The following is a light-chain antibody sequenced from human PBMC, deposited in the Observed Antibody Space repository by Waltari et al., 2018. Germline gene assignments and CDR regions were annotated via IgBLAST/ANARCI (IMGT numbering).Light chain of an antibody. Sequence: EIVLTQSPGTLSLSPGERDTLSCRASQSVCSSYLAWYQQKPGQAPRLLIYGASSRATGIPDRFSGSGSGTDFTLTISRLEPEDFAVYYCQQYGSSPPWTFGQGTKVEIK. CDR3: QQYGSSPPWT. V-gene: IGKV3-20*01. CDR1: QSVCSSY. J-gene: IGKJ1*01. CDR2: GAS.